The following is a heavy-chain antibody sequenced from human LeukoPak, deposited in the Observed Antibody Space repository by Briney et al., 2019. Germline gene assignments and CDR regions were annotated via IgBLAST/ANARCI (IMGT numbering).Heavy chain of an antibody. V-gene: IGHV3-74*01. Sequence: GGSLRLSCAASGFTFSTYWMHWVRQAPGKGLVWVSRINGDGSTTNYADSVEGRFTISRDNAKNTLYLQMNTLRAEDTAVYYCVRDLSTSWYYFEHWGQGTLVTVSS. CDR2: INGDGSTT. J-gene: IGHJ4*02. CDR1: GFTFSTYW. CDR3: VRDLSTSWYYFEH. D-gene: IGHD6-13*01.